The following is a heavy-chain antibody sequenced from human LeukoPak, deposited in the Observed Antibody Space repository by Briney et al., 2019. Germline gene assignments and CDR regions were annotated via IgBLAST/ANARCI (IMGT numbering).Heavy chain of an antibody. Sequence: SETLSLTCTVSGGSISSSSYYWGWIRQPPGKGLEWIGSIYYSGSTYYNPSLKSRVTISVDTSKNQFSLKLSSVAAADTAVYYCARQGGYLYYWGQGTLVTVSS. V-gene: IGHV4-39*01. CDR2: IYYSGST. J-gene: IGHJ4*02. CDR3: ARQGGYLYY. D-gene: IGHD3-22*01. CDR1: GGSISSSSYY.